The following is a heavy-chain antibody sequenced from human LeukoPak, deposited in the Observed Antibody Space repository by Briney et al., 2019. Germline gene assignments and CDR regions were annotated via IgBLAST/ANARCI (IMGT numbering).Heavy chain of an antibody. CDR3: ARRRIAAAGNDAFDI. D-gene: IGHD6-13*01. CDR2: IYYSGST. J-gene: IGHJ3*02. CDR1: GGSISSGGYY. V-gene: IGHV4-61*08. Sequence: SETLSLTCTVSGGSISSGGYYWSWLRQHPGTGLEWIGYIYYSGSTYYNPSLKSRVTISVDTSKNQLSLKLSSVTAADTAVYYCARRRIAAAGNDAFDIWGQGTMVTVSS.